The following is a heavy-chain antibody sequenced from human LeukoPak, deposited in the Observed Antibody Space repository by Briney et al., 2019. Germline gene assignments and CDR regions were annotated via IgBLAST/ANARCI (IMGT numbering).Heavy chain of an antibody. CDR2: ISSTGDVT. CDR1: GFTFSGYA. D-gene: IGHD3-9*01. J-gene: IGHJ4*02. V-gene: IGHV3-23*01. CDR3: ATDYTTGYFPY. Sequence: GGSLRLSCSASGFTFSGYAMSWVRQAPGKGLEWVSTISSTGDVTYHADSVKGRFTISRDNSKNTLYLQMTTLRADDTAIYYCATDYTTGYFPYWGQGTLVTVSS.